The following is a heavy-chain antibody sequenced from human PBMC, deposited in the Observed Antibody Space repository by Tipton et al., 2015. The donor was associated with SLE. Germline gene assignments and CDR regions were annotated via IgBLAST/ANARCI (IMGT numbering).Heavy chain of an antibody. D-gene: IGHD6-13*01. Sequence: SLRLSCAASGFTFSSYSMNWVRQAPGKGLEWVSSISSSSSYIYYADSVKGRFTISRDNAKNSLYLQMNSLRAEDTAVYYCASMYSSSWPFDYWGQGTLVTVSS. CDR1: GFTFSSYS. CDR2: ISSSSSYI. J-gene: IGHJ4*02. V-gene: IGHV3-21*01. CDR3: ASMYSSSWPFDY.